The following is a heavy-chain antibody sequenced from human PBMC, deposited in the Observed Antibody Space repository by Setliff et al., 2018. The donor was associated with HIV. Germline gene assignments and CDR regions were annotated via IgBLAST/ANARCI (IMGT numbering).Heavy chain of an antibody. CDR2: FDPKDGET. J-gene: IGHJ4*02. D-gene: IGHD6-13*01. CDR1: GYTLAELP. Sequence: ASVKVSCKISGYTLAELPIHWVRQAPGKGLEWMGGFDPKDGETIYAQKLQGRVTMTEGTSTDIAYMDLSSLRSEDTAVYYCATLSSSWTGYFDSWGQGTLVTVSS. CDR3: ATLSSSWTGYFDS. V-gene: IGHV1-24*01.